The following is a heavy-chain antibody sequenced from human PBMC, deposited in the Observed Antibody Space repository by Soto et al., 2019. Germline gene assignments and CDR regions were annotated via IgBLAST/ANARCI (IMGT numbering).Heavy chain of an antibody. V-gene: IGHV4-4*02. CDR1: GDSIISSNW. J-gene: IGHJ4*02. CDR2: IYHSGST. D-gene: IGHD6-13*01. Sequence: QVQLQESGPRLAKPSGTLSLTCGVSGDSIISSNWWSWVRQPLGKGLEWIGEIYHSGSTHYNPSLKSRVTMSVDKSKNHFSLKLTSVTAADTAVYFCATGLSSSWYSHNDSWGQGTLVTVSS. CDR3: ATGLSSSWYSHNDS.